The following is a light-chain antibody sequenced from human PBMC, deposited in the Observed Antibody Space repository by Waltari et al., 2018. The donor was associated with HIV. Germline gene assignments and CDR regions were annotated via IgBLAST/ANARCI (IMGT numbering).Light chain of an antibody. CDR2: EVT. V-gene: IGLV2-23*02. Sequence: QSALTQPASVSGSPGQSITISCTETRSDVGNSNLVSWYQQYTGKAPKLLIYEVTKRPSGVSSRFSGSKSGNTASLTISDLQSEDEANYYCCSYGSSATFVVFGGGTRVTV. CDR3: CSYGSSATFVV. J-gene: IGLJ2*01. CDR1: RSDVGNSNL.